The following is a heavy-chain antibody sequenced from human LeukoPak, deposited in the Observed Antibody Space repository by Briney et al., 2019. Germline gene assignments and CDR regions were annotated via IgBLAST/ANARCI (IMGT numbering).Heavy chain of an antibody. Sequence: ASVKVSFKASGYTFSDYHMHWVRQAPGQGLEWMGRIIPSGGSTTYAQKFQGRVTMTRDMSTNTVYMELSSLRSEDTAVYYCARDSYGSDYWGQGTLVTVSS. V-gene: IGHV1-46*01. CDR3: ARDSYGSDY. J-gene: IGHJ4*02. CDR2: IIPSGGST. D-gene: IGHD3-16*01. CDR1: GYTFSDYH.